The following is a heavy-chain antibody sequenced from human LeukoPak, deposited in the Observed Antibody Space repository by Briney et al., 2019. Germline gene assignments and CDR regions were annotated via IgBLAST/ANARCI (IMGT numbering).Heavy chain of an antibody. Sequence: GASVKVSCKASGYPFGSFALNWVRQAPGQGLQWVGWINTQTGNPTYAQGFTGRFVFSLDTSVSTAYLQISSLKAEDTAVYYCSRAGNIWGRNHFDNWGQGTLVTVSS. CDR3: SRAGNIWGRNHFDN. D-gene: IGHD3-16*01. J-gene: IGHJ4*02. CDR2: INTQTGNP. CDR1: GYPFGSFA. V-gene: IGHV7-4-1*02.